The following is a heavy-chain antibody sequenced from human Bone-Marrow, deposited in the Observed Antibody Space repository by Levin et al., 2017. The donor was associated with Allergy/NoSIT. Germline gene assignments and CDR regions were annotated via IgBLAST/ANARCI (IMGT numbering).Heavy chain of an antibody. J-gene: IGHJ3*02. Sequence: GGSLRLSCAASGFTFSSYGMHWVRQAPGKGLEWVAVIWYDGSNKYYADSVKGRFTISRDNSKNTLYLQMNSLRAEDTAVYYCASWWAGGNFDEAFDIWGQGTMVTVSS. CDR1: GFTFSSYG. CDR2: IWYDGSNK. CDR3: ASWWAGGNFDEAFDI. V-gene: IGHV3-33*01. D-gene: IGHD4-23*01.